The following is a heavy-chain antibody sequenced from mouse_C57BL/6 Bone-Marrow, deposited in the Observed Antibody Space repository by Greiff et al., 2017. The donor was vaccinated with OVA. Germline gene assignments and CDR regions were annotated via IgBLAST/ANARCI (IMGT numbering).Heavy chain of an antibody. CDR2: IDPEDGGT. D-gene: IGHD1-1*01. CDR3: ASSNYYGSRWFAY. J-gene: IGHJ3*01. Sequence: VQLQQSGAELVKPGASVKLSCTASGFNITDYYMHWVKQRTEQGLEWIGRIDPEDGGTKYDTKFQGKANITADPSSNTAYLQLSSHTSEDTAVYFCASSNYYGSRWFAYWGQGTLVTVSA. V-gene: IGHV14-2*01. CDR1: GFNITDYY.